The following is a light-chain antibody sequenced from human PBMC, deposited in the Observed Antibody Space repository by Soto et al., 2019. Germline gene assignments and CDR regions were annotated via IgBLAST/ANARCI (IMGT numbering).Light chain of an antibody. Sequence: DIVMTQSPDSLAVSLGERAPINCKSSQSVLLTSNNKNYLAWYQQKPGQPPKVLISWASTRESGVPDRFSGSGSGTDFPLTITILQAEDVAVYYCQQYYTTLTFGGGTKVEIK. V-gene: IGKV4-1*01. CDR1: QSVLLTSNNKNY. CDR3: QQYYTTLT. J-gene: IGKJ4*01. CDR2: WAS.